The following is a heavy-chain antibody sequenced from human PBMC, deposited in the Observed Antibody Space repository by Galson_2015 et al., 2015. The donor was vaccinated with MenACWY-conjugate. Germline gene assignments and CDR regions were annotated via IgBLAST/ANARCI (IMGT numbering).Heavy chain of an antibody. D-gene: IGHD2-15*01. Sequence: SLRLSCAAYGFTFSGFWMDWVRQSPGKGLEWVAYISHDGSEKYYVDSVKGRFTISRDNAKNSVFLQMSSLRAEDTALYYCARALPERRCSPNFCHPNWFDSWGQGTLVTVSS. J-gene: IGHJ5*01. CDR1: GFTFSGFW. CDR3: ARALPERRCSPNFCHPNWFDS. CDR2: ISHDGSEK. V-gene: IGHV3-7*03.